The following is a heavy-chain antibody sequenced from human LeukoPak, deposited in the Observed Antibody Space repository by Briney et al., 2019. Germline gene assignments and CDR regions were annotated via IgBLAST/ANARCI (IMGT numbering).Heavy chain of an antibody. V-gene: IGHV3-21*01. J-gene: IGHJ4*02. CDR3: ARLVGGGFGKYYFDY. D-gene: IGHD3-10*01. CDR1: GFSFNNYA. CDR2: ISGRSDYI. Sequence: PGGSLRLSCAASGFSFNNYAMEWVRQAPGKGLEWVSSISGRSDYIYYADSVKGRFTISRDNAKNSVYLQMNSLRAEDTAVYYCARLVGGGFGKYYFDYWGQGTRVTVSS.